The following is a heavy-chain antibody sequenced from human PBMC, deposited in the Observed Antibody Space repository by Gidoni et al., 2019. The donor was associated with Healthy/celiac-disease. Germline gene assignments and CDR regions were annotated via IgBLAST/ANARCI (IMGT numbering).Heavy chain of an antibody. CDR3: ARGPGYDSFFDP. J-gene: IGHJ5*02. CDR2: ISYDGSNK. Sequence: QVQLVESGGGVVQPGRSLRLSCAASGFTFSSYAMHWVRQAPGKGLEWVAVISYDGSNKYYADSVKGRFTISRDNSKNTLYLQMNSLRAEDTAVYYCARGPGYDSFFDPWGQGTLVTVSS. CDR1: GFTFSSYA. D-gene: IGHD3-3*01. V-gene: IGHV3-30*04.